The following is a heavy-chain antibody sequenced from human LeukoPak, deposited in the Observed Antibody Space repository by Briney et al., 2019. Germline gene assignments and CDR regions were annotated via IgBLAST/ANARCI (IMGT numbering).Heavy chain of an antibody. Sequence: GGSLRLSCAASGFTFSDHYMSWVRQAPGKGLEWVSAISGSGGSTYYADSVKGRFTISRDNSKNTLYLQMNSLRAEDTAVYYCAKEYLRYYYDSSAERALGYWGQGTLVTVSS. V-gene: IGHV3-23*01. CDR1: GFTFSDHY. CDR3: AKEYLRYYYDSSAERALGY. D-gene: IGHD3-22*01. J-gene: IGHJ4*02. CDR2: ISGSGGST.